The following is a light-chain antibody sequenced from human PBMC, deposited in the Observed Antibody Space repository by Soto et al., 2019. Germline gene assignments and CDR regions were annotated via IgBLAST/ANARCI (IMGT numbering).Light chain of an antibody. CDR1: SSDVGGYNY. CDR2: EVT. CDR3: NSYTTRSTYV. V-gene: IGLV2-14*01. J-gene: IGLJ1*01. Sequence: QSALTQPASVSGSPGQSITISCTGTSSDVGGYNYVSWYQHHPGEAPKLMIFEVTKRPSGVSDRFSGSKSGNTASLTISGLQAEDEADYFCNSYTTRSTYVFGSGTKLTVL.